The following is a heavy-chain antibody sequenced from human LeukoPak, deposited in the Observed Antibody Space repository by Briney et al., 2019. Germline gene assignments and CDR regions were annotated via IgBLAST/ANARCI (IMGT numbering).Heavy chain of an antibody. D-gene: IGHD3-10*01. J-gene: IGHJ4*02. Sequence: ASVKVSCKASGYSFSSNGISWVRQAPGQGLEWMGWISAYNGNIKYAQKFQGRVTMTTDTSTSTAYMELMNLRSDDSAVYYCARDRDRMVQGVIAHFDCWGQGTQVSV. V-gene: IGHV1-18*04. CDR3: ARDRDRMVQGVIAHFDC. CDR2: ISAYNGNI. CDR1: GYSFSSNG.